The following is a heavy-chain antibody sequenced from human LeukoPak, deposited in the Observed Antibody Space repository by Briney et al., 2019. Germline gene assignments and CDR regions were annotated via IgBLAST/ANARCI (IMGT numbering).Heavy chain of an antibody. D-gene: IGHD3-16*01. CDR2: IYYSGST. Sequence: SETLSLTCTVSGGSISSSSYYWSWIRQPPGKGLEWIGYIYYSGSTNYNPSLKSRVTISVDTSKNQFSLKLSSVTAADTAVYYCARSHLPNYVWGSYPDYWGQGTLVTVSS. V-gene: IGHV4-61*05. CDR3: ARSHLPNYVWGSYPDY. CDR1: GGSISSSSYY. J-gene: IGHJ4*02.